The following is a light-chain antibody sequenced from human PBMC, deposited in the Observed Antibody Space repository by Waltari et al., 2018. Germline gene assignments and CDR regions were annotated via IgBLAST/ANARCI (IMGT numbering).Light chain of an antibody. Sequence: EIVLTQSPGTLSLSPGERATLSCRASQSVSSYLAWYQQTPGQAPRLLIYDASKRATGTPARFSGSGSGTDFTLTISSLEPEDFAVYYCQQRGDWPRLTFGQGTKVEIK. CDR2: DAS. J-gene: IGKJ1*01. CDR3: QQRGDWPRLT. CDR1: QSVSSY. V-gene: IGKV3-11*01.